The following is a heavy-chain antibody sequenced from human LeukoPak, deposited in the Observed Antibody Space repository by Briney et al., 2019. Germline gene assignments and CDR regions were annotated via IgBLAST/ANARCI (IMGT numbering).Heavy chain of an antibody. CDR2: IYYSGST. D-gene: IGHD5-18*01. Sequence: SQTLSLTCTVSGGSISSGGYYWSWIRQHPGKGLEWIGYIYYSGSTYYNPSLKSRVTISVDTSKNQFSLKLSSVTAADTAVYYCARVNPIPIRGYSYGYPDYWGQGTLVTVSS. J-gene: IGHJ4*02. V-gene: IGHV4-31*03. CDR3: ARVNPIPIRGYSYGYPDY. CDR1: GGSISSGGYY.